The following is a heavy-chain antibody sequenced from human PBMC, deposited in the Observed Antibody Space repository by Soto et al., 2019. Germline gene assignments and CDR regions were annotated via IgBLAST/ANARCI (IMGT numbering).Heavy chain of an antibody. J-gene: IGHJ5*02. Sequence: VASVKVSCKASGYTFTSYGISWVRQAPGQGLEWMGWISAYNGNTNYAQKLQGRVTMTTDTSTSTAYMELRSLRSDDTAVYYCARVPPPYYYDSSGYPKSRWVDPWGQGTLVTV. D-gene: IGHD3-22*01. CDR1: GYTFTSYG. V-gene: IGHV1-18*04. CDR3: ARVPPPYYYDSSGYPKSRWVDP. CDR2: ISAYNGNT.